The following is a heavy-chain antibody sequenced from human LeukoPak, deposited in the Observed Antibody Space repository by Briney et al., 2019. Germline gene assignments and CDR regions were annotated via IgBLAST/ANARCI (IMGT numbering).Heavy chain of an antibody. CDR1: GYSFTSYW. CDR2: IDPSDSYT. CDR3: ARHPPQYYDILTGYSPLDY. D-gene: IGHD3-9*01. Sequence: GESLKISCKGSGYSFTSYWISWVRQMPGKGLEWMGGIDPSDSYTNYSPSFQGHVTISADKSISTAYLQWSSLKASDTAMYYCARHPPQYYDILTGYSPLDYWGQGTLVTVSS. V-gene: IGHV5-10-1*01. J-gene: IGHJ4*02.